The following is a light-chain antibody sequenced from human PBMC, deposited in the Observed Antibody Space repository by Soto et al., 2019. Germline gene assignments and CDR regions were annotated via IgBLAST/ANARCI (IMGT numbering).Light chain of an antibody. J-gene: IGKJ1*01. CDR2: GAS. V-gene: IGKV3-20*01. CDR3: QQYGNSPPCT. CDR1: QSVSSSY. Sequence: EIVLTQSPGTLSLSPGERATLSCRASQSVSSSYLAWYQQKPGQAPRLLIYGASSRATGIPDRFSGSGSGTDFTLTISRLETEDFAVYYCQQYGNSPPCTFGQGTKVEIK.